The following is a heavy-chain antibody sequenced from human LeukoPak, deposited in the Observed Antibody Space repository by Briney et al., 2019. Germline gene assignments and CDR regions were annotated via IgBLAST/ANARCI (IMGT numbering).Heavy chain of an antibody. CDR2: LYYSGTT. CDR1: GGSISSNTYY. J-gene: IGHJ5*02. D-gene: IGHD2-15*01. Sequence: SETLSLTCTVSGGSISSNTYYWGWIRQPPGKGLEWIGSLYYSGTTYYNPSLKSRVTISVDTSKNQFSLKLSSVTAADTAVYYCASVVAATLWFDPWGQGTLVTVSS. V-gene: IGHV4-39*01. CDR3: ASVVAATLWFDP.